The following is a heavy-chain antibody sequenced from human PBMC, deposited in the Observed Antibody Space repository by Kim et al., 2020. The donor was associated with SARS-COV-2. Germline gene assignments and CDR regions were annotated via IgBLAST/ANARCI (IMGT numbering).Heavy chain of an antibody. CDR1: GGSISSGGYY. Sequence: SETLSLTCTVSGGSISSGGYYWSWIRQHPGKGLEWIGYIYYSGSTYYNPSLKSRVTISVDTSKNQFSLKLSSVTAADTAVYYCARDGSYAHFANKDAFDIWGQGTMVTVSS. CDR3: ARDGSYAHFANKDAFDI. J-gene: IGHJ3*02. D-gene: IGHD2-21*01. V-gene: IGHV4-31*03. CDR2: IYYSGST.